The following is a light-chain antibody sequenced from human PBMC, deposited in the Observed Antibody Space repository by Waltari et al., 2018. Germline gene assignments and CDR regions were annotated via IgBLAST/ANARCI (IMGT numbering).Light chain of an antibody. CDR2: DVS. CDR1: SSDIGPFNL. Sequence: QSALTQPASVSGPPGQSISISCIATSSDIGPFNLVSWYLQYPGTAPKLPIYDVSQRPSGVSNRFAGCKYGNTASLTISGIQAEDEAIYYCCSYAGSRTWVFGGGAKLTVL. J-gene: IGLJ3*02. V-gene: IGLV2-23*02. CDR3: CSYAGSRTWV.